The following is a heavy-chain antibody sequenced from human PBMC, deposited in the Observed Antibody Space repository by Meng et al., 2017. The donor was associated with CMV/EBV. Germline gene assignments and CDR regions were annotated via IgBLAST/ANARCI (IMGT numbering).Heavy chain of an antibody. CDR1: GGSFSGYY. V-gene: IGHV4-34*01. Sequence: SETLSLTCAVYGGSFSGYYWSWIRQPPGKGLEWIGEINHSGSTNYNPSLKSRVTISVDTSKNQFSLKLSSVTAADTPVYYCARGVHYYGSGSPLLWYYYYGMDVWGQGTTVTVSS. J-gene: IGHJ6*02. CDR3: ARGVHYYGSGSPLLWYYYYGMDV. D-gene: IGHD3-10*01. CDR2: INHSGST.